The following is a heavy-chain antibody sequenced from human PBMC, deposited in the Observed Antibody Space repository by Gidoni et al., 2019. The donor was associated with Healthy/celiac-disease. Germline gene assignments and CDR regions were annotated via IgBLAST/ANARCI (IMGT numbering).Heavy chain of an antibody. CDR3: ARVSPPFMITFGGVWDPHYYFDY. J-gene: IGHJ4*02. V-gene: IGHV3-48*01. D-gene: IGHD3-16*01. Sequence: EVQLVESGGGLVQPGGSLRLSCAASGFTFSSYSMNCVRQAPGKGLEWVSYISSSSSTIYYADSVKGRFTISRDNAKNSLYLQMNSLRAEDTAVYYCARVSPPFMITFGGVWDPHYYFDYWGQGTLVTVSS. CDR2: ISSSSSTI. CDR1: GFTFSSYS.